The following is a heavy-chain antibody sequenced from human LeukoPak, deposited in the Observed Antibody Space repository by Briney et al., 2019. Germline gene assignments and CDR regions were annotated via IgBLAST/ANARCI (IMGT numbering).Heavy chain of an antibody. J-gene: IGHJ4*02. V-gene: IGHV4-59*08. D-gene: IGHD3-9*01. CDR1: GASISSYY. CDR3: ASQTALPYFDLLLGDGPGYFDY. CDR2: IHYSGRT. Sequence: SETLSLTCTVSGASISSYYWSWIRQPPGKGLEWITYIHYSGRTHYNPSPKSRVTISVDTSKNQFSLKLSSVTAADTAVYYCASQTALPYFDLLLGDGPGYFDYWGQGTLVTVSS.